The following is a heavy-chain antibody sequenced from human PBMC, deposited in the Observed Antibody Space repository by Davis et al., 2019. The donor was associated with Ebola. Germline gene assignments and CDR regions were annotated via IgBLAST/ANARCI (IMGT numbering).Heavy chain of an antibody. D-gene: IGHD5-18*01. CDR2: ISAYNGNT. Sequence: ASVKVSCKASGYTFTSYGISWVRQAPGQGLEWMGWISAYNGNTNYAQKFQGRVTMTTDTSTSTAYMELRSLRSDDTAVYYCARGDTAMVTGWFDPWGQGTLVTVSS. CDR1: GYTFTSYG. V-gene: IGHV1-18*04. J-gene: IGHJ5*02. CDR3: ARGDTAMVTGWFDP.